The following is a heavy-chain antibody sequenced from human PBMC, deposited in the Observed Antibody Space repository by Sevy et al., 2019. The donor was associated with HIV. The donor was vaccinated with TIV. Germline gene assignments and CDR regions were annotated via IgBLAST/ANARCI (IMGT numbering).Heavy chain of an antibody. J-gene: IGHJ4*02. CDR3: AKDIDSSGYYYFDY. Sequence: GGSLRLSCAASGFSFSSYAMSWVRQAPGKGLEWGSGISGSGGSTYYADSVKRRFTISRDNSKNTLYLQMNSLRAEDTALYYCAKDIDSSGYYYFDYWGQGTLVTVSS. D-gene: IGHD6-19*01. CDR2: ISGSGGST. CDR1: GFSFSSYA. V-gene: IGHV3-23*01.